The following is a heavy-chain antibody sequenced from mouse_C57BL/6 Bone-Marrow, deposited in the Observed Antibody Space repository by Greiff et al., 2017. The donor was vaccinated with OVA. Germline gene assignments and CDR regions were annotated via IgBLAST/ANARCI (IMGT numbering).Heavy chain of an antibody. Sequence: EVQLQQSGPELAKPGASVKISCKASGYTFTDSYMHWVKQSHGKRLEWLGDLTPINGYTSYKQKFKGKATLTVYTSSSKAYIELRSLTSEDSAVYDCAREGAYYGKGWFAYWGQGTLVTVSA. J-gene: IGHJ3*01. V-gene: IGHV1-26*01. CDR2: LTPINGYT. D-gene: IGHD2-10*01. CDR3: AREGAYYGKGWFAY. CDR1: GYTFTDSY.